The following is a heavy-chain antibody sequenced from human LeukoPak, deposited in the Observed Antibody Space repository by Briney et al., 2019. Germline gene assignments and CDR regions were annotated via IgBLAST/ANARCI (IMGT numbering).Heavy chain of an antibody. CDR3: ARDLGDSGSYLGDRYFDY. J-gene: IGHJ4*02. CDR1: GYTFTSYG. D-gene: IGHD1-26*01. CDR2: ISAYNGNT. V-gene: IGHV1-18*01. Sequence: ASVKVSCKASGYTFTSYGISWVRQAPGQGLEWMVWISAYNGNTNYAQKLQGRVTMTTDTSTSTAYMELRSLRSDDTAVYYCARDLGDSGSYLGDRYFDYWGQGTLVTVSS.